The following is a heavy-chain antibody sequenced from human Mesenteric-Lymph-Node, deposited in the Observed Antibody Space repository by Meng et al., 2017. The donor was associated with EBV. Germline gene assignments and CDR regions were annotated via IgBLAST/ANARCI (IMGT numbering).Heavy chain of an antibody. CDR3: ARVGYCSGGSCSFRYFDY. D-gene: IGHD2-15*01. CDR1: GGSNSHSDSY. Sequence: VHLQGSGPVLVKPSQPLSLPLTRFGGSNSHSDSYRTWIRQPPGKGLGWIGDIYYSGSTYFNPSLKSRVTISVDTSKNQFSLKLSSVTAADTAGHYCARVGYCSGGSCSFRYFDYWGQGILVTVSS. V-gene: IGHV4-30-4*01. J-gene: IGHJ4*02. CDR2: IYYSGST.